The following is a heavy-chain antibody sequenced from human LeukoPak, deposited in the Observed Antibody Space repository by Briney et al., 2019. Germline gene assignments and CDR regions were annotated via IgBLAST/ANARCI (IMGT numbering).Heavy chain of an antibody. Sequence: GGSLSLSYAASGLTFIILCTDSVRQAPGKGLEWVAFIWYDGSNKYYADSVKGRFTISRDNSKNTLYLQMNSLRAEDTAVYYCARDRIAVDGYHFECWGQGTLVTVSS. CDR3: ARDRIAVDGYHFEC. CDR1: GLTFIILC. V-gene: IGHV3-33*08. CDR2: IWYDGSNK. J-gene: IGHJ4*02. D-gene: IGHD5-24*01.